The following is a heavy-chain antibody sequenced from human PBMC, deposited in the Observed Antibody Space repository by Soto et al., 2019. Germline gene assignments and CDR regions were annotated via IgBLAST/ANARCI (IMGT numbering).Heavy chain of an antibody. CDR2: IYFSRRT. D-gene: IGHD3-16*01. CDR1: CDSVSSGDYY. CDR3: ARVPIDTYMIYWSDP. V-gene: IGHV4-61*08. Sequence: SETLSLTCTVSCDSVSSGDYYWTWIRQPPGKGLEWVGHIYFSRRTNYIPSLESRVTISLDTSKNQFSLKLTSVTAADTAVYYCARVPIDTYMIYWSDPWGQGTLVTVSS. J-gene: IGHJ5*02.